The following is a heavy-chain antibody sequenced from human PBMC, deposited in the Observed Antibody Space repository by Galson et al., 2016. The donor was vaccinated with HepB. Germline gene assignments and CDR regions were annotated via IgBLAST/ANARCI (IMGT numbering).Heavy chain of an antibody. CDR1: GFTSSSYS. V-gene: IGHV3-21*01. CDR2: ISSGSSYI. D-gene: IGHD1-26*01. CDR3: ARVRVGATFKDAFDI. Sequence: SLRVSCAASGFTSSSYSMNWVRQAPGKGLEWVSSISSGSSYIYYADSVEGRFTISRDNAKNSLYLQMNSLRAEDTAVYYCARVRVGATFKDAFDIWGQGTMVTVSS. J-gene: IGHJ3*02.